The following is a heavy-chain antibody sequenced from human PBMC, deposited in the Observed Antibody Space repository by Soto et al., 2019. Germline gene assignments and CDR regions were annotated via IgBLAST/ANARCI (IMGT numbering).Heavy chain of an antibody. CDR1: GYTFTTYG. D-gene: IGHD3-10*01. J-gene: IGHJ5*02. CDR2: ISAFNGNT. Sequence: QVQLVQSGAEVKKPGASVKVSCKASGYTFTTYGINWVRQAPGQGLEWMGWISAFNGNTNYARKLQGRVTMTTDTSTSTAYMELRSPSSDDTAVYYCSRDRGQWPSKGEFDPWGQGTLVTVSS. V-gene: IGHV1-18*01. CDR3: SRDRGQWPSKGEFDP.